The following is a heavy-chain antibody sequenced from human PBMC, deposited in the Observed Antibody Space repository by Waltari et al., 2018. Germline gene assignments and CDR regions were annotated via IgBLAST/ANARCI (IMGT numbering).Heavy chain of an antibody. CDR3: AWGSTSFSY. D-gene: IGHD2-2*01. Sequence: EVQLVESGGGVVQPGGSLRLACAASGFTFSSEWMSWVRQAPGKGLEWVAKRKKDGSDKNYVGSVRGRFSISRDNAKNSLYLQMNSLRAEDTAVYYCAWGSTSFSYWGQGTLVTVSS. V-gene: IGHV3-7*04. J-gene: IGHJ4*02. CDR1: GFTFSSEW. CDR2: RKKDGSDK.